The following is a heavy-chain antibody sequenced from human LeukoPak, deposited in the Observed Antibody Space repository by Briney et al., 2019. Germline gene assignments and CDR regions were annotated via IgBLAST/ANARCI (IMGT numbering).Heavy chain of an antibody. J-gene: IGHJ6*02. V-gene: IGHV3-7*01. CDR1: GFTFSSYW. CDR3: ARDRWDYYYYYGMDV. CDR2: IKQDGSEK. Sequence: PGGSLRLSCAASGFTFSSYWMSWVRQAPGKGLEWVANIKQDGSEKYYVDSVKGRFTISRDNAKNSLYLQMNSLRAEDTAVYYCARDRWDYYYYYGMDVWGPGTTVTVSS. D-gene: IGHD6-13*01.